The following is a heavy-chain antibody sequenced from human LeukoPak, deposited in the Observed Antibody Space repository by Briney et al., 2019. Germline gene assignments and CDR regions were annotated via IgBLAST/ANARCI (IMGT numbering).Heavy chain of an antibody. CDR1: GGTFSSYA. Sequence: ASVKVSCKASGGTFSSYAISWVRQAPGQGLEWMGGIIPIFGTANYAQKFQGRVTITADKSTSTAYMELSSLRSEDTAVYYCASAASLGYSSGWYYFDYWGQGTLVTVSP. V-gene: IGHV1-69*06. J-gene: IGHJ4*02. CDR2: IIPIFGTA. D-gene: IGHD6-19*01. CDR3: ASAASLGYSSGWYYFDY.